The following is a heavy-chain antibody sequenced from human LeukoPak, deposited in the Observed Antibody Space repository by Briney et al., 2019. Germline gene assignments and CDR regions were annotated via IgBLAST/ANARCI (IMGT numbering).Heavy chain of an antibody. Sequence: GGSLRLSXAASGFTFRSYAMSWVRQAPGKGLEWVSAISGSGGSTYYADSVKGRFTISRDNSKNTLYPQMNSLRAEDTAVYYCAKDTQIVVATPGDYWGQGTLVTVSS. CDR3: AKDTQIVVATPGDY. D-gene: IGHD3-22*01. J-gene: IGHJ4*02. CDR1: GFTFRSYA. V-gene: IGHV3-23*01. CDR2: ISGSGGST.